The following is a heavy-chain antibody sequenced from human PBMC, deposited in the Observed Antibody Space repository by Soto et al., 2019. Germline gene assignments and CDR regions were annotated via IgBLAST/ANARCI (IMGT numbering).Heavy chain of an antibody. V-gene: IGHV1-3*01. Sequence: QVQLVQSGAEVKRPGASVRLSCKASGITYNTYAIHWVRQAPGQGLEWMGWINAGNGDTRYSQNFQGRVTLTRDTCASTVYMDLGSLKPEDTGIYYCARAISGYVTWGQGTLVTVSS. CDR2: INAGNGDT. D-gene: IGHD5-12*01. CDR3: ARAISGYVT. J-gene: IGHJ4*02. CDR1: GITYNTYA.